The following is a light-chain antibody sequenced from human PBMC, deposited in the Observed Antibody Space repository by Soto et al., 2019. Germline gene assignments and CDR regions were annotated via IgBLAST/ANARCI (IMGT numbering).Light chain of an antibody. CDR2: KAS. CDR1: QSISSW. CDR3: QRSGT. J-gene: IGKJ2*02. V-gene: IGKV1-5*03. Sequence: DIQMTQSPSTLSASVGDRVTITCRASQSISSWLAWYQQKPGKAPKLLIYKASSLESGVPSRFSGSGSGTEFTLTISSLQPDDFATYYCQRSGTFGQGTKLEIK.